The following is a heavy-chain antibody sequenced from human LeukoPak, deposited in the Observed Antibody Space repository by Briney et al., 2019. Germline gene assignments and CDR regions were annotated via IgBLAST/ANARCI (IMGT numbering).Heavy chain of an antibody. D-gene: IGHD4-17*01. CDR1: GFIFSGYA. CDR2: ISSSSSYI. J-gene: IGHJ6*02. CDR3: ARIIGDRRGYGMDV. Sequence: GESLRLSCVTSGFIFSGYAMSWVRQAPGKGREWVSAISSSSSYIYYADSLKGRFTISRDNAKNSLFLQMNSLRAEDTAVYYCARIIGDRRGYGMDVWGQGTTVTVSS. V-gene: IGHV3-21*06.